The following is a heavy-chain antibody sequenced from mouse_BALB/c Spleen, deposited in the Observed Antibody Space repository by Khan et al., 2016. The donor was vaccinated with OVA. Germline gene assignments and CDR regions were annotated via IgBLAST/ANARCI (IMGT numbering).Heavy chain of an antibody. CDR2: ISSGGSYT. Sequence: EVELVESGGDLVKPGGSLKLSCAASGFTFRSYGMSWVRQTPDKRLEWVATISSGGSYTYYPDSVKGRFTISRDTAKNTLYLQMSSLKSEDTAVYYWASQGRKAMAYWGQGTSVTVSA. J-gene: IGHJ4*01. D-gene: IGHD1-1*01. CDR3: ASQGRKAMAY. V-gene: IGHV5-6*01. CDR1: GFTFRSYG.